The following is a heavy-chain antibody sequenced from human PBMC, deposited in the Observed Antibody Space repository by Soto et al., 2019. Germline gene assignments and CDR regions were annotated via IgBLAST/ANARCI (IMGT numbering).Heavy chain of an antibody. Sequence: TLSLTCTVSGGSISSDDHYWTWIRQPPGKGLEWIGYIYYTGSTNYDPSLQSRVTISMDTSKNQFSLRVNSVTAADTAVYYCARDRSNSPDFFDFWGQGTLVTVSS. CDR2: IYYTGST. J-gene: IGHJ4*02. CDR1: GGSISSDDHY. D-gene: IGHD6-6*01. V-gene: IGHV4-30-4*01. CDR3: ARDRSNSPDFFDF.